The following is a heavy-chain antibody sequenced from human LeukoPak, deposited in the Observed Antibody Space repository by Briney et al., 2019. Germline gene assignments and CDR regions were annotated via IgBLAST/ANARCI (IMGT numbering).Heavy chain of an antibody. J-gene: IGHJ4*02. V-gene: IGHV1-69*10. D-gene: IGHD6-13*01. CDR2: IIPILGTA. CDR3: ARGGGIAAAGTDYFDY. Sequence: SVKVSCKASGGTFSSYAISWVRQAPGQGLEWMGGIIPILGTANYAQKFRGRVTITADKSTSTAYMELSSLRSEDTAVYYCARGGGIAAAGTDYFDYWGQGTLVTVSS. CDR1: GGTFSSYA.